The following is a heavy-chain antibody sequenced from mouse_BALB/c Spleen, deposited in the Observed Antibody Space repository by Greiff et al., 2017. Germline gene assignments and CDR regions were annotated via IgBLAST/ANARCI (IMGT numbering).Heavy chain of an antibody. CDR1: GFTFSSYT. Sequence: EVKLVESGGGLVQPGGSLKLSCAASGFTFSSYTMSWVRQTPEKRLEWVAYISNGGGSTYYPDTVKGRFTISRDNAKNTLYLQMSSLKSEDTAMYYCARLTGTYFDVWGAGTTVTVSS. V-gene: IGHV5-12-2*01. CDR2: ISNGGGST. D-gene: IGHD4-1*01. J-gene: IGHJ1*01. CDR3: ARLTGTYFDV.